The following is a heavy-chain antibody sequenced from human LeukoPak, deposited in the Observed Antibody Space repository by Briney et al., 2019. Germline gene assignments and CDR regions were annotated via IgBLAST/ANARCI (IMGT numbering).Heavy chain of an antibody. CDR3: AREDGGWFDP. CDR2: ISSSSSYI. J-gene: IGHJ5*02. V-gene: IGHV3-21*01. CDR1: GFTFSSYS. D-gene: IGHD3-3*01. Sequence: GGPLRLSCAASGFTFSSYSMNWVRQAPGKGLEWVSSISSSSSYIYYADSVKGRFTISRDNAKNSLYLQMNSLRAEDTAVYYCAREDGGWFDPWGQGTLVTVSS.